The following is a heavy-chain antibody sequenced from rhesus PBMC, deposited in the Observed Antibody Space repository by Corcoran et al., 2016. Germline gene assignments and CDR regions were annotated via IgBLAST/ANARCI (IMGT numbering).Heavy chain of an antibody. V-gene: IGHV4-127*01. D-gene: IGHD1-1*01. J-gene: IGHJ4*01. CDR3: TRGGYGTLSDF. Sequence: QVQLQESGPGLVKPSETLSLTCTVSGYSLKSNHGWSWIRQSPGKGLEWIGYIADTGATDSTPSLKSRVTSSRDPSRNQFSLKLISVTAADTAIYYCTRGGYGTLSDFWGQGLLVTVSS. CDR2: IADTGAT. CDR1: GYSLKSNHG.